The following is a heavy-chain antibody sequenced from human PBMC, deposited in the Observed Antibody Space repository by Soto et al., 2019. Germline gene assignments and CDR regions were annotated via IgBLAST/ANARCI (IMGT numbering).Heavy chain of an antibody. D-gene: IGHD6-6*01. CDR2: LNPYNGKT. J-gene: IGHJ4*02. Sequence: QVQLVQSGTEVKTPGASVKVSCKASGYTFTSLDINWVRQATGQGLEWMGWLNPYNGKTAYAQTFQGRVTMTWNATTGTVYLELSSLRSEDTAMYYCARVSSIAARRSFDSWGQGTLVTVSS. CDR3: ARVSSIAARRSFDS. CDR1: GYTFTSLD. V-gene: IGHV1-8*01.